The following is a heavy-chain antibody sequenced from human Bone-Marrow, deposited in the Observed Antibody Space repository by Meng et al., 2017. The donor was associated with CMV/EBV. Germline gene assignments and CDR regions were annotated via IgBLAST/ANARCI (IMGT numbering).Heavy chain of an antibody. J-gene: IGHJ4*02. CDR3: ARRKMNSFDY. CDR1: GYTFTGYY. CDR2: MNPNSANT. Sequence: SCKASGYTFTGYYMHWVRQATGQGLEWMGWMNPNSANTGYAQKFQGRVTMTRNTSVSTAYMELSSLRSEDTAVYYCARRKMNSFDYWGQGTLVTVSS. V-gene: IGHV1-8*02. D-gene: IGHD1-14*01.